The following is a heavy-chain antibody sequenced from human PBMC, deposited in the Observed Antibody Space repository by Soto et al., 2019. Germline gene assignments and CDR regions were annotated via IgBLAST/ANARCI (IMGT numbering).Heavy chain of an antibody. CDR2: VSYDGSNK. V-gene: IGHV3-30*18. Sequence: GGSLRLSCAASGFTFSSYGMHWVRQAPGKGLEWVAVVSYDGSNKYYADSVKGRFTISRDNSKNTLYLQMNSLRAEDTAVYYCAKDLDWNYTFDYWGQGTLVTVSS. J-gene: IGHJ4*02. CDR3: AKDLDWNYTFDY. CDR1: GFTFSSYG. D-gene: IGHD1-7*01.